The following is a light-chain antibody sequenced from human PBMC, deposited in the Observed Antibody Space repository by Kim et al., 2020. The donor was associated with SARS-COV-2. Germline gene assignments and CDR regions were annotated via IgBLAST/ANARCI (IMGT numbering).Light chain of an antibody. V-gene: IGKV1D-16*01. Sequence: DIQMTQSPSSLSASVGDRVTITCRASESISSWLAWYQQKPEKAPKCLIYAASSLQSGVPSRFSGSGSGTDFTLTISSLQPEDFATYFCHQYDRDPRSFAEGTTVDIK. CDR2: AAS. CDR1: ESISSW. J-gene: IGKJ1*01. CDR3: HQYDRDPRS.